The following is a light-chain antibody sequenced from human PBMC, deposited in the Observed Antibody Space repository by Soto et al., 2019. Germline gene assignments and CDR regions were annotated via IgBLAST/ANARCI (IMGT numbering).Light chain of an antibody. J-gene: IGKJ1*01. V-gene: IGKV3-20*01. CDR3: QQYGSSRWT. CDR2: GAS. Sequence: ENVLTQSPGTLALSPGERATLSSRASQSVSSNYVAWYQQKPGQAPRLLVYGASSRATGIPDRFSGSGSGTDFTLTISRLEPEDFAVYYCQQYGSSRWTFGQGTKVDIK. CDR1: QSVSSNY.